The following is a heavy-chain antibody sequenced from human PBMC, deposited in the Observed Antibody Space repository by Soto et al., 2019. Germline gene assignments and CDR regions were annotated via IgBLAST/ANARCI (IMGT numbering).Heavy chain of an antibody. CDR3: ARSRAYITY. V-gene: IGHV3-11*01. CDR2: ISPGGTSM. J-gene: IGHJ4*01. Sequence: RLSCAASGFTFSDYYMSWIRQAPGKGLEWVSYISPGGTSMYYADSVKGRFTISRDNAKNSLYLQMNRLRAEDTAVYYCARSRAYITYWGRGSLVTVSS. D-gene: IGHD3-16*01. CDR1: GFTFSDYY.